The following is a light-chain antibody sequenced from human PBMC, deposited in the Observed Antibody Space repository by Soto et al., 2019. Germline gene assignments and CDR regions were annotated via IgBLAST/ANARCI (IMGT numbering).Light chain of an antibody. CDR2: GAS. V-gene: IGKV3-20*01. CDR3: HQYGNSFT. Sequence: EIVLTQSPGTLSLSPGERAILSCRASQSVNSNYLAWYHQKPGQAPRLLIYGASNRATGIPDRFSGSGSGTDFTLTISRLEPEDFAVYYCHQYGNSFTFGAGTRVDIK. CDR1: QSVNSNY. J-gene: IGKJ3*01.